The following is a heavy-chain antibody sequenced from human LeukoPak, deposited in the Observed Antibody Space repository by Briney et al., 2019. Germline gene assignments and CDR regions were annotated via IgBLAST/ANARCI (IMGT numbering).Heavy chain of an antibody. CDR2: ISGSGTNT. J-gene: IGHJ4*02. CDR3: ARGQSTNFDF. Sequence: PGGSLRLSCAASGFTFSTYAMTWVRQAPGKGLEWVSTISGSGTNTYYADSVKGRFTISRDNSKNTLYLQMNSLRADDTAVYYCARGQSTNFDFWGQGTLVTVSS. V-gene: IGHV3-23*01. CDR1: GFTFSTYA. D-gene: IGHD2-2*01.